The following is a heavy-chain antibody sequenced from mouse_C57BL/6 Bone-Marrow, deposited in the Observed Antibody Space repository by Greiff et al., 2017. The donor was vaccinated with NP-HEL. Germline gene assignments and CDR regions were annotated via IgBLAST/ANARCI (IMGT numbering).Heavy chain of an antibody. Sequence: QVQLQQSGAELARPGASVKMSCKASGYPFPSYPMHWVKQRPGPGLEWIGYINPSSGSTKYNQKFKDKATLTADKSSSTAYMQLSSLTSEDSAVYYCARKGIYYGVDYWGQGTTLTVSS. CDR2: INPSSGST. D-gene: IGHD2-13*01. V-gene: IGHV1-4*01. J-gene: IGHJ2*01. CDR1: GYPFPSYP. CDR3: ARKGIYYGVDY.